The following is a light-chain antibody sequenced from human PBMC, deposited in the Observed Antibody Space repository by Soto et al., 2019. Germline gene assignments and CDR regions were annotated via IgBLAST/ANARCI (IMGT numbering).Light chain of an antibody. CDR2: KAS. CDR3: QQYNSYPLT. Sequence: ILMTQSPSTLSASVGDRVTITCRASQSISNWLAWYQQKPGKAPKVLIYKASSLETGVPSRFSGSGSGTEFTLTISSLQPDDSATYYCQQYNSYPLTFGGGTKVEIK. CDR1: QSISNW. J-gene: IGKJ4*01. V-gene: IGKV1-5*03.